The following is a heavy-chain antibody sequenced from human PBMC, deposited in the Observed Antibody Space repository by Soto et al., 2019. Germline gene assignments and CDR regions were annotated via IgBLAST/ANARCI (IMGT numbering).Heavy chain of an antibody. V-gene: IGHV3-30*18. CDR2: ISYDGSNK. Sequence: GGSLRLSCAASGFTFSSYGMHWVRQAPGKGLEWVAVISYDGSNKYYADSVKGRFTISRDNSKNTLYLQMNSLRAEDTAVYYCAKDPDPYYDSSGYYYYWGQGTLVTVSS. D-gene: IGHD3-22*01. J-gene: IGHJ4*02. CDR3: AKDPDPYYDSSGYYYY. CDR1: GFTFSSYG.